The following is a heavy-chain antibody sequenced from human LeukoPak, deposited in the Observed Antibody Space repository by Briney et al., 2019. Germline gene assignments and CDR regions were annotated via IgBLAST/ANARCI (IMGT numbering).Heavy chain of an antibody. Sequence: SETLSLTCTVSGGSISSSAYYWGWIRQPPGKGLEWIGEINHSGTTNYNPSLKSRVSTSRDTSKNQFSLRLRSVTAADTAVYYCARRSYYYDNSGSRHYYYSMDVWGKGTTVTISS. CDR1: GGSISSSAYY. J-gene: IGHJ6*03. CDR3: ARRSYYYDNSGSRHYYYSMDV. CDR2: INHSGTT. D-gene: IGHD3-22*01. V-gene: IGHV4-39*07.